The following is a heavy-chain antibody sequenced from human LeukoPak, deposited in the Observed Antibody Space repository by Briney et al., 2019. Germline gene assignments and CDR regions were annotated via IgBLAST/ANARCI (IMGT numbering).Heavy chain of an antibody. V-gene: IGHV3-9*01. J-gene: IGHJ3*02. D-gene: IGHD4-17*01. CDR1: GFTFDDYA. CDR3: AKDLGDYVNHDAFDI. CDR2: ISWNSGSI. Sequence: GGSLRLSCAASGFTFDDYAIHWVRPAPGKGLEWVSGISWNSGSIGYEDSVKGRFTISRDNAKNSLYLQMNSLRAEDTALYYCAKDLGDYVNHDAFDIWGQGTMVTVSS.